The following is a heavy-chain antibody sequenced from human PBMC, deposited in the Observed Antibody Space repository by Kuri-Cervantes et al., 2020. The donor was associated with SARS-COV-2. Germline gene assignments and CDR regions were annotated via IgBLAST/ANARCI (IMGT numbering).Heavy chain of an antibody. Sequence: GSLRLSCTVSGGSISSHYWSWIRQPPGKGLEWIGYIYYSGSTNYNPSLKSRVTISVDTSKNQFSLKLSSVTAADTAVYYCARSGSHPYYYYYMDVWGKGTTVTVSS. J-gene: IGHJ6*03. CDR2: IYYSGST. CDR3: ARSGSHPYYYYYMDV. V-gene: IGHV4-59*11. CDR1: GGSISSHY. D-gene: IGHD1-26*01.